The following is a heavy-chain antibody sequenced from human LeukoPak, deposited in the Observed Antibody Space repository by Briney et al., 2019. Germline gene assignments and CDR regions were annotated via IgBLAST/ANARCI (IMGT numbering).Heavy chain of an antibody. Sequence: GASVKVSCKASGYTLTGYYMHWVRQAPGQGLEWMGWINPNSGGTNYAQKFQGRVTMTRDTSISTAYMELSRLRSDDTAVYYCARDLPAVAGFDYWGQGTLVTVSS. V-gene: IGHV1-2*02. CDR3: ARDLPAVAGFDY. J-gene: IGHJ4*02. CDR2: INPNSGGT. CDR1: GYTLTGYY. D-gene: IGHD6-19*01.